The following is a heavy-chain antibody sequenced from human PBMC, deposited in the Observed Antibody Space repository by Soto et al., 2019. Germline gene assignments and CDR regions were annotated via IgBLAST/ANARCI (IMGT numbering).Heavy chain of an antibody. Sequence: EVQLVESGGGLVQPGGSLKLSCAASGFTFSGSAMHWVRQASGKGLEWVGRIRSKANSYATAYAASVKGRFTISRDDSKHTAYLQMNSLKSEDTAVYYCTRAEEEYRGYYWVPENSGMGVWGQGTTVTGSS. D-gene: IGHD5-12*01. CDR3: TRAEEEYRGYYWVPENSGMGV. CDR2: IRSKANSYAT. CDR1: GFTFSGSA. V-gene: IGHV3-73*01. J-gene: IGHJ6*02.